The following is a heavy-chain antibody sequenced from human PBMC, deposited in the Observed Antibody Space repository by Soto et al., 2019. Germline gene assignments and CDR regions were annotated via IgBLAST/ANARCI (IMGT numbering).Heavy chain of an antibody. CDR3: ARMGAHRSDWTNYYYGLDV. CDR1: GFSLSTSGMC. Sequence: SGPTLVNPTQTLTLTCTFSGFSLSTSGMCVSWIRQLPGKALEWLALIDWADDKFYSTSLKTRLTVSKDTSKNQVVLTMTDMDPVDTGTYYCARMGAHRSDWTNYYYGLDVWGPGTTVTVSS. D-gene: IGHD1-1*01. J-gene: IGHJ6*02. CDR2: IDWADDK. V-gene: IGHV2-70*01.